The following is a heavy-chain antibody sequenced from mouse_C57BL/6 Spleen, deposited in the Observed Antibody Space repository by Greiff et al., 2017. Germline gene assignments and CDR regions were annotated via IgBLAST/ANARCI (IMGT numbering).Heavy chain of an antibody. J-gene: IGHJ2*01. CDR1: GYTFTDYY. V-gene: IGHV1-76*01. CDR2: IYPGSGNT. CDR3: ASSYYYDYFLFDY. Sequence: QVQLQQSGAELVRPGASVKLSCKASGYTFTDYYINWVKQRPGQGLEWIARIYPGSGNTYYNEKFKGKATLTAEKSSSTAYMPLISLTSEDSAVSFCASSYYYDYFLFDYWGQGTTRTVSS. D-gene: IGHD2-4*01.